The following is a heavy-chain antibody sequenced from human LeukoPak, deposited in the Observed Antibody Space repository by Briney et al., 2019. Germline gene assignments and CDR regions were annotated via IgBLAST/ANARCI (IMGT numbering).Heavy chain of an antibody. Sequence: GGSLRLSCVASEFTFSTYWMSWVRQAPGKGLEWVANINYDGGETYYVDSVRGRFTISRDNAKNSLYLQMNGLRAEDTAVYYCARSSGIGTTDYWGQGTLVTVSS. CDR1: EFTFSTYW. J-gene: IGHJ4*02. CDR2: INYDGGET. D-gene: IGHD1-1*01. V-gene: IGHV3-7*03. CDR3: ARSSGIGTTDY.